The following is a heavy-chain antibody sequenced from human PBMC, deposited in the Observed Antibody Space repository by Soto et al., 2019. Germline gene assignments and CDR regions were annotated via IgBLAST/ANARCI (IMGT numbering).Heavy chain of an antibody. CDR3: TREKPDDNYFDP. J-gene: IGHJ5*02. Sequence: SETLSLTCTVSGTALSSGVYFYTWFRQPAGKGLEWLGYIYYIGGTNYNPSLKSRVTISVDKSKSQFSLRLISVTAADTAVYYCTREKPDDNYFDPWGQGTMVTV. CDR2: IYYIGGT. V-gene: IGHV4-61*08. CDR1: GTALSSGVYF.